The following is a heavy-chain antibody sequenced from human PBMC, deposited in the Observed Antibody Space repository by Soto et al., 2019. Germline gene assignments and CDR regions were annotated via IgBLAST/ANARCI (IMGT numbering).Heavy chain of an antibody. CDR1: GGTFSSYA. J-gene: IGHJ6*02. V-gene: IGHV1-69*13. CDR2: IIPIFGTA. D-gene: IGHD5-12*01. Sequence: ASVKVSCKASGGTFSSYAISWVRQAPGQGLEWMGGIIPIFGTANYAQKFQGRVTITADESTSTAYMELSSLRSEDTAVYYCARVMIVATTPPSYYYGMDVWGRGTTVTVSS. CDR3: ARVMIVATTPPSYYYGMDV.